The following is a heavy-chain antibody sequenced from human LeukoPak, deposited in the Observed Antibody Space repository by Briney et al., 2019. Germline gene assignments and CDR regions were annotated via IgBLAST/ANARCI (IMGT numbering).Heavy chain of an antibody. D-gene: IGHD3-10*01. CDR1: RLTFKICA. J-gene: IGHJ4*02. Sequence: PGGSLRLPCAASRLTFKICAMSWVRHAPGKGLEWVSGISGTGYNTYYADSVKGRFTISRDNSKNTLYLQMNSLGAEDTAVYYCAKHVSGSLFYFDYWGQRTLVTVSS. V-gene: IGHV3-23*01. CDR3: AKHVSGSLFYFDY. CDR2: ISGTGYNT.